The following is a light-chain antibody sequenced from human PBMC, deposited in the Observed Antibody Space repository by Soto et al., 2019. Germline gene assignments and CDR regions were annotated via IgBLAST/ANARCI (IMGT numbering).Light chain of an antibody. V-gene: IGKV3-15*01. CDR2: NVS. CDR1: QSVSSSY. J-gene: IGKJ1*01. Sequence: EIVLTQSPGTLSLSPGERATLSCRASQSVSSSYLAWYQQKPGQAPRVLIYNVSTRATAIPARFSGSGSGTEFTLTTSSLQSEDVAVYYCQHYSHWPPTWAFGQGTKVDSK. CDR3: QHYSHWPPTWA.